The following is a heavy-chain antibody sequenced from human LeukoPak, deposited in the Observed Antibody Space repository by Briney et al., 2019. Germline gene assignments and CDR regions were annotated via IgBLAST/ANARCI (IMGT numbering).Heavy chain of an antibody. D-gene: IGHD3-10*01. CDR3: ASGSGSYRTPYYYMDV. V-gene: IGHV3-23*01. J-gene: IGHJ6*03. Sequence: GGSLRLSCAASGFTFSSYAMSWVRQAPGKGLEWISAISDSGGSTYDADSVKGRFTISRGNSKNTLYLQMNSLRAEDTAVYYCASGSGSYRTPYYYMDVWGTGTTVTVSS. CDR2: ISDSGGST. CDR1: GFTFSSYA.